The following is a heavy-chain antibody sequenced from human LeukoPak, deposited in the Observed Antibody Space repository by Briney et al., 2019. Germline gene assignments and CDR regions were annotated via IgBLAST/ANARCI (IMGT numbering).Heavy chain of an antibody. CDR2: INSDGSEK. CDR3: ANFQAYPFPP. Sequence: PAGSLRLSCAASGFTFSDNWMSWVRQAPGKGLEWVANINSDGSEKYYVDSVKGRFTMSRDNAKNSLFLQMLSLRAEDTVIYSCANFQAYPFPPWGQGTLVTVS. J-gene: IGHJ5*02. V-gene: IGHV3-7*01. CDR1: GFTFSDNW.